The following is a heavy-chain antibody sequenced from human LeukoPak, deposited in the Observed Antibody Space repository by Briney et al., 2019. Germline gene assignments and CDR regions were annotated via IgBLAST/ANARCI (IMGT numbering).Heavy chain of an antibody. V-gene: IGHV4-39*07. Sequence: SETLSLTCTVSGGSISSYYWGWIRQPPGKGLEWIGSIYYSGSTYYNPSLKSRVTISVDTSKNQFSLKLSSVTAADTAVYYCARRVGAITPDAFDIWGQGTMVTVSS. D-gene: IGHD1-26*01. J-gene: IGHJ3*02. CDR3: ARRVGAITPDAFDI. CDR1: GGSISSYY. CDR2: IYYSGST.